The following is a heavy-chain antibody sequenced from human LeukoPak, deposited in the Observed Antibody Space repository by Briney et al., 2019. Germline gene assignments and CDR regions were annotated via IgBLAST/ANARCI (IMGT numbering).Heavy chain of an antibody. CDR2: IYYSGST. Sequence: SETLSLTCTVSGGSISSYYWSWIRQPPGKGLEGIGYIYYSGSTNYNPSLKSRVTISVDTSKNQFSLKLSSVTAADTAVYYCARAIAAAGTDPWFDPWGQGTLVTVSS. CDR1: GGSISSYY. J-gene: IGHJ5*02. D-gene: IGHD6-13*01. V-gene: IGHV4-59*01. CDR3: ARAIAAAGTDPWFDP.